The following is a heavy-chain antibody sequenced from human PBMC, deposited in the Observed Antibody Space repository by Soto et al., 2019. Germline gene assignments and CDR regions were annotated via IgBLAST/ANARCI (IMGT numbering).Heavy chain of an antibody. CDR3: VKDIGSSNYYYGMDV. J-gene: IGHJ6*02. CDR2: VSWDSAKR. V-gene: IGHV3-9*01. CDR1: GFTFDDYA. D-gene: IGHD2-2*01. Sequence: LRLSCAASGFTFDDYAMHWVRQAPGKGLEWVSGVSWDSAKRAYADSVKGRFTISRDNAKNSLYLQMNSLRAEDTALYYCVKDIGSSNYYYGMDVWGQGTTVTVSS.